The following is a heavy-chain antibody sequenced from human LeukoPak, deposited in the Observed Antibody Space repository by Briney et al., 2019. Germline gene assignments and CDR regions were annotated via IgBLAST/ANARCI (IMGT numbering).Heavy chain of an antibody. J-gene: IGHJ5*02. D-gene: IGHD3-3*01. CDR1: GGSISSHY. V-gene: IGHV4-59*11. CDR2: IYYSGST. Sequence: SETLSLTCTVSGGSISSHYWSWIRQPPGKGLEWIGYIYYSGSTNYNPSLKSRVTISVDTSKNQFSLKLSSVTAADTAVYYCARAGGITIFGVVKTYNWFDPWGQGTMVTDCS. CDR3: ARAGGITIFGVVKTYNWFDP.